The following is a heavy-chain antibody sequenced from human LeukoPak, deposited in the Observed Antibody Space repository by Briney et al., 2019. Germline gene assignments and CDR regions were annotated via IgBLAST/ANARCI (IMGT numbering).Heavy chain of an antibody. Sequence: ASVKVSCKSSGYTFTSYGISWVRQAPGQGLEWMGWISAYNGNTNYAQKLQGRVTMTTDTSTSTAYMELRSLRSDDTAVYYCARVFHGGSSWYLNWFDPWGQGTLVTVSS. V-gene: IGHV1-18*01. CDR2: ISAYNGNT. J-gene: IGHJ5*02. CDR1: GYTFTSYG. CDR3: ARVFHGGSSWYLNWFDP. D-gene: IGHD6-13*01.